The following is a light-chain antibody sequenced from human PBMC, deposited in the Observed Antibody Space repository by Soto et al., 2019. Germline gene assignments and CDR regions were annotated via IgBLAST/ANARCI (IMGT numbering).Light chain of an antibody. CDR3: QQYNSYWT. J-gene: IGKJ1*01. V-gene: IGKV1-5*03. CDR1: QSISSR. Sequence: DTQMTQSPSTLSASVGDRVTITCRASQSISSRLAWYQQKPGKAPKLLIYKASSLASGVPSRFSGSGSGTEFTPTISILQPDDVATYCCQQYNSYWTFGQGTKVDIK. CDR2: KAS.